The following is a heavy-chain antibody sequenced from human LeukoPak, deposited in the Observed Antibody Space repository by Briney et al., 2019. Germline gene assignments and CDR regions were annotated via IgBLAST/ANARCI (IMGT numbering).Heavy chain of an antibody. D-gene: IGHD4-17*01. CDR3: ARVTVTKDYFDY. CDR1: GGTFSSYA. Sequence: SVTVSCTASGGTFSSYAISWVRQAPGQGLEWMGGIIPIFGTANYAQKFQGRVTITADESTSTAYMELSSLRSEDTAVYYCARVTVTKDYFDYWGQGTLVTVSS. CDR2: IIPIFGTA. J-gene: IGHJ4*02. V-gene: IGHV1-69*01.